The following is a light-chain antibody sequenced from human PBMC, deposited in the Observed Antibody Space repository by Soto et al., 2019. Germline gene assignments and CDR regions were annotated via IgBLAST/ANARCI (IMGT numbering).Light chain of an antibody. CDR3: QQRSNWPWT. Sequence: ERVMTQSPATLSVSPGERATLSCRASQSVSNNLAWYQQKPGQAPRLLIYAASARATAIPARFSGSGSGTDFTLTISSLEPEDFAVYYCQQRSNWPWTFGQGTKVDIK. CDR1: QSVSNN. V-gene: IGKV3-11*01. J-gene: IGKJ1*01. CDR2: AAS.